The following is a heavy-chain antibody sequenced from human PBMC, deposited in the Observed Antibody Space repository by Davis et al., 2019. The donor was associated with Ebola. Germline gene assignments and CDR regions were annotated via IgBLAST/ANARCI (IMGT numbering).Heavy chain of an antibody. J-gene: IGHJ4*02. CDR2: INPHNGNT. CDR3: ARAQFPTTSDH. V-gene: IGHV1-18*04. Sequence: ASLKVSCKASGYTFTNYGITWVRQAPGHGLEWMGWINPHNGNTNYAQNVQGRVTMTTDTSTSTAYMEVGSLKSDDTAVYYCARAQFPTTSDHWGQGTLVTVSS. D-gene: IGHD1-1*01. CDR1: GYTFTNYG.